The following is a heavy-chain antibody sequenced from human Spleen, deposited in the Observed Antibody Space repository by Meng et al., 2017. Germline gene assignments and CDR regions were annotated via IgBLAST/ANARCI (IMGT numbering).Heavy chain of an antibody. V-gene: IGHV1-18*01. CDR2: ISAYNGNT. D-gene: IGHD6-13*01. CDR3: AREGQQLVRNEYFQH. J-gene: IGHJ1*01. Sequence: ASVKVSCKASGYTFINYGISWVRQAPGQGLEWMGWISAYNGNTNYAQNLQGRVTMTTHTSTSTAYMELRSLRSDDTAVYYCAREGQQLVRNEYFQHWGQGTLVTVSS. CDR1: GYTFINYG.